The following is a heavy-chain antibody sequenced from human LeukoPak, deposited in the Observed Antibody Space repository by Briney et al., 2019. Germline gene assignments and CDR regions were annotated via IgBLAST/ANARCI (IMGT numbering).Heavy chain of an antibody. CDR2: INPNSGGT. Sequence: ASVKVSCKASGYTFTGYYMHWVRQAPGQGLEWMGWINPNSGGTNYGQKFQGWVTMTRDTSISTAYMELSRLRSDDTAVYYCARGVAVAARYYFDYWGQGTLVTVSS. CDR3: ARGVAVAARYYFDY. V-gene: IGHV1-2*04. CDR1: GYTFTGYY. D-gene: IGHD6-19*01. J-gene: IGHJ4*02.